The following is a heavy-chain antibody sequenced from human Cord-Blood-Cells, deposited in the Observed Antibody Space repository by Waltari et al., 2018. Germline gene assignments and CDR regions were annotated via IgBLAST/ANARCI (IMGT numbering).Heavy chain of an antibody. CDR2: SYYSGST. J-gene: IGHJ4*02. Sequence: QVQLQESGPGLVKPSETLSLTCTVSGGSVSSGSYYWSWIRQPPGKGLEWIGYSYYSGSTNYNPSLKSRVTISVDTSKNQFSLKLSSVTAADTAVYYCARALGGYFDYWGQGTLVTVSS. V-gene: IGHV4-61*01. D-gene: IGHD1-26*01. CDR1: GGSVSSGSYY. CDR3: ARALGGYFDY.